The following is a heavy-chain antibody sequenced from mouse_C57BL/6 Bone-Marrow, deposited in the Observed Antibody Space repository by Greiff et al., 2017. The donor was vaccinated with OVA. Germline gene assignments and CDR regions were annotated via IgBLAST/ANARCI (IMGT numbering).Heavy chain of an antibody. Sequence: EVKLMESGGDLVKPGGSLKLSCAASGFTFSSYGMSWVRQTPDKRLEWVATISSGGSYTYYPDSVKGRFTISGDNSKNTLYLQMSSLKYDDTAMYYCASQGWAWFAYWGQGTLVTVSA. D-gene: IGHD2-3*01. V-gene: IGHV5-6*01. CDR3: ASQGWAWFAY. CDR2: ISSGGSYT. J-gene: IGHJ3*01. CDR1: GFTFSSYG.